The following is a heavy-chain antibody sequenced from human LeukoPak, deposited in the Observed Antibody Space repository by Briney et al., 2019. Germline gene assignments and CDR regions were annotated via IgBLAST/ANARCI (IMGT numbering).Heavy chain of an antibody. V-gene: IGHV3-23*01. CDR1: GFTFSSYA. J-gene: IGHJ4*02. D-gene: IGHD5-18*01. CDR3: AKDLIVARYSYGSGFDY. Sequence: GGSLRLSGPASGFTFSSYAMSWVRQAPGKGLEWVSGISGSGGSTYYADSVKGRFTISRDNSKNTLYVQMNSLRAEDTAVYYCAKDLIVARYSYGSGFDYWGQGTLVTVSS. CDR2: ISGSGGST.